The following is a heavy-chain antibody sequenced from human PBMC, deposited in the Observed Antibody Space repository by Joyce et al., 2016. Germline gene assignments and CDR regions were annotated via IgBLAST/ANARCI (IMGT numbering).Heavy chain of an antibody. CDR1: GFTFSSYS. D-gene: IGHD2-8*01. CDR2: LSSSSSYI. V-gene: IGHV3-21*01. Sequence: EVQLVESGGGLVKHGGSLRLSCTDSGFTFSSYSMSWVRQARGKGLEWVSSLSSSSSYIKYTYSVKGRFTISRDNAKNSLYLQMNSLRVEDTAGYYCARSSYTNGIFDYWGQGTLVTVSS. CDR3: ARSSYTNGIFDY. J-gene: IGHJ4*02.